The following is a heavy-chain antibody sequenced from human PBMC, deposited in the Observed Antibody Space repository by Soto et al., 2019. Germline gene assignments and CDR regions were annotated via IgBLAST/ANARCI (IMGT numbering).Heavy chain of an antibody. CDR3: AKTASDFWSGYYNPLPYGMDV. CDR2: ISWNSGSI. V-gene: IGHV3-9*01. Sequence: SCAASGFTFDDYAMHWVRQAPGKGLEWVSGISWNSGSIGYADSVKGRFTISRDNAKNSLYLQMNSLRAEDTALYYCAKTASDFWSGYYNPLPYGMDVWGQGTTVTVSS. D-gene: IGHD3-3*01. CDR1: GFTFDDYA. J-gene: IGHJ6*02.